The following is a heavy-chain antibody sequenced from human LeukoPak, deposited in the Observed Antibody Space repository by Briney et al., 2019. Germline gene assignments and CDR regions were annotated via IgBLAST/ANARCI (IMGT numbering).Heavy chain of an antibody. CDR2: ISSNGVST. V-gene: IGHV3-64*01. J-gene: IGHJ4*02. D-gene: IGHD1/OR15-1a*01. CDR3: VRLNSALDS. CDR1: GFTFSSYA. Sequence: PGGSLRLSCAASGFTFSSYALHWVRQAPAKGLECVSAISSNGVSTYYANSVKGRFTISGDNSKNTLYLQMGSLRTDDTAVYYCVRLNSALDSWGQGTLVTVSS.